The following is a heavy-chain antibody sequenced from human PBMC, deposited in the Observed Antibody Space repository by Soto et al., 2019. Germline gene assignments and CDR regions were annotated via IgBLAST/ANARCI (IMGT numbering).Heavy chain of an antibody. V-gene: IGHV3-23*01. Sequence: HPGGSLRLSCASSGFTFSSYAMSWVRQAPGKGLEWVSAISGRGGSTYYADSVKGRFTISRDNSKNTLYLQMNSLRAEDTAVYYCAKACLKYYFDYWGQGTQVTVSS. J-gene: IGHJ4*02. CDR1: GFTFSSYA. CDR3: AKACLKYYFDY. CDR2: ISGRGGST.